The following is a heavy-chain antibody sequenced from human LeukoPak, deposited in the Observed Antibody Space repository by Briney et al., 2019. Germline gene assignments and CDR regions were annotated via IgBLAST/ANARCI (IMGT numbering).Heavy chain of an antibody. Sequence: GGSLRLSCAASGFTFSSYWMHWVRQAPGKGLVWVSRINSDGSSTSYADSVKGRFTISRDNAKNSLYLQMNSLRAEDTAVYYCARATRTWIQLWFSDAFDIWGQGTMVTVSS. D-gene: IGHD5-18*01. J-gene: IGHJ3*02. V-gene: IGHV3-74*01. CDR3: ARATRTWIQLWFSDAFDI. CDR1: GFTFSSYW. CDR2: INSDGSST.